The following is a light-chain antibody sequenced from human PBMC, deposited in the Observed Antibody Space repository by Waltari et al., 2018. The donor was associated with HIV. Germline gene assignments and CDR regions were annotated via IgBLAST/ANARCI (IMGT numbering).Light chain of an antibody. CDR3: QQYNNWPRT. CDR1: QSVSNN. J-gene: IGKJ1*01. V-gene: IGKV3-15*01. Sequence: EVVLTQSPGTVSVSPGERATLSCRTSQSVSNNLVWYQRKPGQAPRLVIYDASTRATGIPVRFSGSGSGTEFTLTISSLQSEDCAVYYCQQYNNWPRTFGRGTKVEI. CDR2: DAS.